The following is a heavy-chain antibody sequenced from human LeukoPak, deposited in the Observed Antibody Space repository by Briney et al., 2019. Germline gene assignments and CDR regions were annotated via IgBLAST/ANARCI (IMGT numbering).Heavy chain of an antibody. J-gene: IGHJ4*02. V-gene: IGHV4-30-4*08. Sequence: SQTLSLTCTVSGGSISSGDYYLSWIRQPPGKGLEWIGYIYYSGSTYYNPSLKSRVTISVDTSKNQFSLKLSSVTAADTAVYYCARDGPALGYCSSTSCYSFDYWGQGTLVTVSS. CDR3: ARDGPALGYCSSTSCYSFDY. CDR1: GGSISSGDYY. CDR2: IYYSGST. D-gene: IGHD2-2*01.